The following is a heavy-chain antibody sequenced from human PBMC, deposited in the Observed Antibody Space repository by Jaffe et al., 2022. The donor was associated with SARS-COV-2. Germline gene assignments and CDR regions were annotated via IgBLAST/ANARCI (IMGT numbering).Heavy chain of an antibody. CDR2: LKGDLSDM. J-gene: IGHJ3*02. CDR1: GFTFSSFW. Sequence: EAQLVESGGGLVQPGGSLRLSCAASGFTFSSFWMSWVRQAPGKGLEWVASLKGDLSDMYSADSVKGRFTISRDNAKNSLYLQINSLRAEDTAVYYCARHRIVGSIWGADGFDIWGLGTMVTVSS. CDR3: ARHRIVGSIWGADGFDI. V-gene: IGHV3-7*01. D-gene: IGHD1-26*01.